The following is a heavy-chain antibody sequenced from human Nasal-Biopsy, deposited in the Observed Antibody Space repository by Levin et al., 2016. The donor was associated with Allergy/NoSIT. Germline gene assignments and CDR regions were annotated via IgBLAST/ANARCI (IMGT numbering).Heavy chain of an antibody. J-gene: IGHJ4*02. Sequence: SETLSLTCTVSGGSMNSHNWSWIRQPPGKGLEWIGYIYYSGSTNYNPSLSGRVTMSVDTSRNQFSLKLRSVTAADTAVYYCAREFYYDSSRYYANFDYWGQGTLVTVSS. V-gene: IGHV4-59*11. D-gene: IGHD3-22*01. CDR1: GGSMNSHN. CDR3: AREFYYDSSRYYANFDY. CDR2: IYYSGST.